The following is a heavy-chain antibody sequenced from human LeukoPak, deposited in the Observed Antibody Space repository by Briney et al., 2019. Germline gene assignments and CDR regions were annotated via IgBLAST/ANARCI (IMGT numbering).Heavy chain of an antibody. J-gene: IGHJ4*02. D-gene: IGHD5-24*01. CDR1: GYSISSGFY. CDR2: IYRSGNT. Sequence: PSETLSLTCAVSGYSISSGFYWGWIRQPPGKGLEWTGSIYRSGNTYCNPSLKSRVTMSVDTSKNQFSLNLTSVAAADTAVYYCASRWLQYYFDYWGQGTLVTVSS. CDR3: ASRWLQYYFDY. V-gene: IGHV4-38-2*01.